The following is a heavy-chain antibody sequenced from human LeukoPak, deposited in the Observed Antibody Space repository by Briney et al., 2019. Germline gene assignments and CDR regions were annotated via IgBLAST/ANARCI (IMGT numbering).Heavy chain of an antibody. J-gene: IGHJ3*02. CDR1: GFNFDDYG. CDR2: INWNGGST. D-gene: IGHD4-11*01. V-gene: IGHV3-20*04. Sequence: GGSLRLSCAASGFNFDDYGMSWVRQAPGKGLEWVSGINWNGGSTGYADSVKGRFTISRDNAKNSLYLQMNSLRAEDTALYYCARGKRGWDYTAAFDIWGQGTMVTVSS. CDR3: ARGKRGWDYTAAFDI.